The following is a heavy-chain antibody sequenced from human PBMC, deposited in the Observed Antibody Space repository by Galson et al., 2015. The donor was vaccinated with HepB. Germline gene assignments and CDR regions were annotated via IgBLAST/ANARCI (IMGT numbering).Heavy chain of an antibody. D-gene: IGHD1-26*01. J-gene: IGHJ3*02. CDR2: INPNSGGT. CDR3: ARDRRSGSYSDAFDI. Sequence: QSGAEVKKPGESLRTSCKASGSTFTDYYMHWVRQAPGQGLEWMGRINPNSGGTNYAQKFQGRVTMTRDTSINTAYMEVTRLISDDTVVYYCARDRRSGSYSDAFDIWGQGTRVTVSS. CDR1: GSTFTDYY. V-gene: IGHV1-2*05.